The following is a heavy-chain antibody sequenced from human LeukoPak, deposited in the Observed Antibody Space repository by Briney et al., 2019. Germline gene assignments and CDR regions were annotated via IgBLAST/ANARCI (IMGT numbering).Heavy chain of an antibody. Sequence: GRSLRLSCAASGFTFSSYGMHWVRQAPGKGLEWVAAIWYDGSNKYYADSVKGRFTISRDNSKNTLYLQMNSLRAEDTAVYYCARDSRDYGDLDYWGQGTLVTVSS. D-gene: IGHD4-17*01. CDR2: IWYDGSNK. CDR3: ARDSRDYGDLDY. CDR1: GFTFSSYG. J-gene: IGHJ4*02. V-gene: IGHV3-33*01.